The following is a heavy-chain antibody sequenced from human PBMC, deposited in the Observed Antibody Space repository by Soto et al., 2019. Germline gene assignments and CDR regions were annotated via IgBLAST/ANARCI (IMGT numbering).Heavy chain of an antibody. Sequence: EVQLVESGGGLVQPGGSLRVSCAASGFTFSHYWMHWVRQAPGMGLVWVSRINSDGSSTNYADSVKGRFTISRDNTTNTLSLQMNSLRAEDPAVYYCARAGGYCSGGVCTHYYFYGMDIWGQGTTVTVSS. CDR3: ARAGGYCSGGVCTHYYFYGMDI. CDR1: GFTFSHYW. J-gene: IGHJ6*02. CDR2: INSDGSST. D-gene: IGHD2-8*02. V-gene: IGHV3-74*01.